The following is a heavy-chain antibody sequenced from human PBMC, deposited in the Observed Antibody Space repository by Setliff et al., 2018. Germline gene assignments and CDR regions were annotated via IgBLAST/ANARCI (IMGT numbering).Heavy chain of an antibody. J-gene: IGHJ3*02. Sequence: PGGSLRLSCAASGFTFSGSAVHWVRQASGKGLEWVGRIYATGGPSYNPSLKSRVIMSVDKSKNQFSLRLTSVTAADTAVYYCARLGLRSAFDIWGQGTMVTVSS. D-gene: IGHD1-26*01. CDR3: ARLGLRSAFDI. CDR2: IYATGGP. CDR1: GFTFSGSA. V-gene: IGHV4-59*10.